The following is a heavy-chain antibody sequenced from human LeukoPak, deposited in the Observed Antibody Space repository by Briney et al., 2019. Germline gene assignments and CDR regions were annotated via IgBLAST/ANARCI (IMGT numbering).Heavy chain of an antibody. Sequence: GRSLRLSCAASGFTFSSYAMHWVRQAPGKGLEWVAVISYDGSNKYYADSVKGRFTISRDNVQNSLYLQMNSLRAEDTAVYYCARWACSSTSCYYFDYWGQGTLVIVSS. CDR3: ARWACSSTSCYYFDY. CDR1: GFTFSSYA. CDR2: ISYDGSNK. V-gene: IGHV3-30-3*01. D-gene: IGHD2-2*01. J-gene: IGHJ4*02.